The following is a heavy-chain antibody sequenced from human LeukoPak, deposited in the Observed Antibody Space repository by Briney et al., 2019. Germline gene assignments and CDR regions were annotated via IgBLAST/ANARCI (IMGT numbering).Heavy chain of an antibody. Sequence: SETLSLTCTVSGYSISSGDCCGWIRQPPGKGLEWIGSIYHSGSTYYNPSLKSPATISLDTSKNQFSLKLSSVTAADTAVYYCAREGASTPNWFDPWGQGTLATVSS. CDR3: AREGASTPNWFDP. CDR2: IYHSGST. J-gene: IGHJ5*02. CDR1: GYSISSGDC. V-gene: IGHV4-38-2*02. D-gene: IGHD3-16*01.